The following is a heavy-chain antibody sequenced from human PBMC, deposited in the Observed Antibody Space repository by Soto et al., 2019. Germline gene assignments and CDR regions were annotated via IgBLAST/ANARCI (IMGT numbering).Heavy chain of an antibody. CDR3: ARCPPDYGDYGNFDY. Sequence: QVQLQESGPGLVKPSQTQSLTCTVTGGCISSGGYYWSWIRQHPGKGLEWIGYIYYSGSTYYNPSLKSRVTISVDTSKNQFSLKLSSVTAADTAVYYCARCPPDYGDYGNFDYWGQGTLVTVSS. CDR2: IYYSGST. J-gene: IGHJ4*02. CDR1: GGCISSGGYY. V-gene: IGHV4-31*03. D-gene: IGHD4-17*01.